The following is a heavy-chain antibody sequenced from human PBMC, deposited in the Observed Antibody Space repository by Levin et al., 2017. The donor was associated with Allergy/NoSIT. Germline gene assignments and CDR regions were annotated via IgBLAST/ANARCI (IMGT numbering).Heavy chain of an antibody. V-gene: IGHV3-30-3*01. J-gene: IGHJ4*02. D-gene: IGHD3-10*01. CDR1: GFTFSSYA. CDR2: ISYDGSNK. CDR3: ARDFRVYYYGSGSYHLGY. Sequence: PGGSLRLSCAASGFTFSSYAMHWVRQAPGKGLEWVAFISYDGSNKYYADSVKGRFTISRDNSKNTLYLQMNSLRAEDTAVYYCARDFRVYYYGSGSYHLGYWGQGTLVTVSS.